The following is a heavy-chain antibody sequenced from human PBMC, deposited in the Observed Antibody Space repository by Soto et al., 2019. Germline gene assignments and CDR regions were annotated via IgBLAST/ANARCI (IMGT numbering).Heavy chain of an antibody. CDR2: LSASGSGS. Sequence: EAQLLESGGGLVQPGGSLRLSCTTSRFSLNTYGMTWVRRAPGKGLEWVSTLSASGSGSYYAESVKGRFTVSRDNSKNTMYLQMNSLRDEDTAVYYCAKNSYGDSGNFGLDVLGQGTTVTVSS. CDR3: AKNSYGDSGNFGLDV. CDR1: RFSLNTYG. D-gene: IGHD4-17*01. V-gene: IGHV3-23*01. J-gene: IGHJ6*02.